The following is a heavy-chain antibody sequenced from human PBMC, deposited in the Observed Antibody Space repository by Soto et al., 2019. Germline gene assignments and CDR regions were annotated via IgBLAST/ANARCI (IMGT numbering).Heavy chain of an antibody. CDR2: IHSTENT. CDR3: ARALSSAAGLYFDY. D-gene: IGHD6-13*01. V-gene: IGHV4-4*07. Sequence: SETLSLTFTVSGGSISSFYWSWISQPAGKGMEWIGRIHSTENTNYNPSLKSRITMSIDTSNNQFSLKLSSLTAADTAVYYCARALSSAAGLYFDYWGQGTRVTVSS. J-gene: IGHJ4*02. CDR1: GGSISSFY.